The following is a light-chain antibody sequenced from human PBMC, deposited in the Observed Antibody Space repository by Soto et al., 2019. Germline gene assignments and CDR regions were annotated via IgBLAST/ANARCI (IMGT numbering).Light chain of an antibody. CDR1: QTVSNN. CDR2: GIS. CDR3: QQYNNWPHT. Sequence: EVVVTQSPSTLSVSLGQRATLSCRTSQTVSNNLAGYRQKPGQAPSLLIYGISTRATGLPARFSGTGSGTEFTLTISSLQSEDSALYYCQQYNNWPHTFGQGTKLEIK. V-gene: IGKV3-15*01. J-gene: IGKJ2*01.